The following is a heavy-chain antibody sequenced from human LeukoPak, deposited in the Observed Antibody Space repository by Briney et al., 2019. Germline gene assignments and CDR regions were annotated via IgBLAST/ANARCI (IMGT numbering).Heavy chain of an antibody. Sequence: SETLSLTCTVSGDSISSYFWSWMRQPPGKGLEWIGRIYYSGSTKYKPSLKSRVTISVDTSKNQFSLRLGSVTTADTAVYYCARSPTVALIDYWGQGTLVTVSS. CDR3: ARSPTVALIDY. CDR1: GDSISSYF. J-gene: IGHJ4*02. CDR2: IYYSGST. V-gene: IGHV4-59*01. D-gene: IGHD4-23*01.